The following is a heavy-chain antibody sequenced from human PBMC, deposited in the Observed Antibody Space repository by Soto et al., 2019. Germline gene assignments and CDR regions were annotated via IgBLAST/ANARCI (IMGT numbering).Heavy chain of an antibody. Sequence: SETLSLTCTVSGGSISSYYWSWIRQPPGKGLEWIGYIYYSGSTNYNPSLKSRVTISVDTSKNQFSLKLSSVTAADTAVYYCARSEGVEYFDYWGQGTLVTVSS. CDR1: GGSISSYY. CDR3: ARSEGVEYFDY. V-gene: IGHV4-59*01. CDR2: IYYSGST. J-gene: IGHJ4*02.